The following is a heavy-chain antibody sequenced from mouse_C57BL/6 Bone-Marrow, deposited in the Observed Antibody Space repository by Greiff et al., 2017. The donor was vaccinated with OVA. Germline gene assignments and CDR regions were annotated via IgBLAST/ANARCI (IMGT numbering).Heavy chain of an antibody. CDR3: AITLYGGFAY. Sequence: EVKVEESGGGLVQPGGSLKLSCAASGFTFSDYGMAWVRQAPRKGPEWVAFISNLAYSIYYAYTVTGRFTISRENAKNTLYLEMSSLRSEDTAMYYCAITLYGGFAYWGQGTLVTVSA. J-gene: IGHJ3*01. V-gene: IGHV5-15*04. CDR2: ISNLAYSI. D-gene: IGHD1-1*01. CDR1: GFTFSDYG.